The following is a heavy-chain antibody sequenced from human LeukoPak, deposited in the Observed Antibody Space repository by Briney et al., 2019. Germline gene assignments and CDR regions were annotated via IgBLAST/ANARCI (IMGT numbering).Heavy chain of an antibody. CDR3: ARDVLWFGNNWFDP. J-gene: IGHJ5*02. V-gene: IGHV4-59*01. CDR1: GGSISSYY. CDR2: IYYSGST. D-gene: IGHD3-10*01. Sequence: PSETLSLTCTVSGGSISSYYWSWIRQPPGKGLEWIGYIYYSGSTNCNPSLKSRVTISVDTSKNQFSLKLSSVTAADTAVYYCARDVLWFGNNWFDPWGQGTLVTVSS.